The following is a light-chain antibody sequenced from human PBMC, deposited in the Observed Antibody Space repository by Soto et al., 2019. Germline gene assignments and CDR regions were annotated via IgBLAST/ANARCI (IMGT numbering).Light chain of an antibody. CDR1: QSVSSN. Sequence: EIVMTQSPATLSVSQGERATLSCRASQSVSSNLAWYQQKPGQAPRLLIYGASTRATGIPARYSGSGSGTEFTLTISSLQAEDFAVYYCQQYNNWPPTWTFGQGTKLEIK. V-gene: IGKV3-15*01. J-gene: IGKJ1*01. CDR2: GAS. CDR3: QQYNNWPPTWT.